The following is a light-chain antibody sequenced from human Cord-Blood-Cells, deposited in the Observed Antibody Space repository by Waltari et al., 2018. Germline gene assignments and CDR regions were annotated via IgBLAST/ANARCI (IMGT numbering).Light chain of an antibody. CDR2: GAS. V-gene: IGKV3-20*01. Sequence: TLSCRASQSVSSSYLAWYQQKPGQAPRLLIYGASSRATGIPDRFSGSGSGTDFTLTISRLEPEDFAVYYCQQYGSSPFTFGPGTKVDIK. CDR1: QSVSSSY. CDR3: QQYGSSPFT. J-gene: IGKJ3*01.